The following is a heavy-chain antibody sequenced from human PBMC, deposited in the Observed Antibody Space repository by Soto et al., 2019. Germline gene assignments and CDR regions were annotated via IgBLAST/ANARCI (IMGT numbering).Heavy chain of an antibody. J-gene: IGHJ4*02. CDR1: GFTFSDYY. CDR2: ISSSGNTI. V-gene: IGHV3-11*01. Sequence: GGPLRLSCAASGFTFSDYYMSWIRQAPGKGLEWVSYISSSGNTIYYADSVKGRFTISRDNAKNSLYLQMNSLRAEDTAVYYCARDRGIVVVFDYWGQGTLVTVSS. D-gene: IGHD3-22*01. CDR3: ARDRGIVVVFDY.